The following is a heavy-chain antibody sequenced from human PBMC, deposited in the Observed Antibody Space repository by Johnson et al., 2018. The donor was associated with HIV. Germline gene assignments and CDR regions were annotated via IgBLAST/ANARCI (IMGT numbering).Heavy chain of an antibody. CDR1: RFTFSSYA. Sequence: QMLLVESGGGLVQPGGSLRLSCAGSRFTFSSYALHWVRQAPGKGLEWVAVISYDGSNKYYADSVKGRFTISRDNSKNTLYLQMNSPRAEDTAVYYCARGDSSGWYRYAFDIWGQGTMVTVSS. D-gene: IGHD6-19*01. CDR2: ISYDGSNK. V-gene: IGHV3-30-3*01. J-gene: IGHJ3*02. CDR3: ARGDSSGWYRYAFDI.